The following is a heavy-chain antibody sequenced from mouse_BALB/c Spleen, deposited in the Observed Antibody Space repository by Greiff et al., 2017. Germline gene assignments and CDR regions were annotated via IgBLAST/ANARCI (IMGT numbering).Heavy chain of an antibody. D-gene: IGHD3-1*01. Sequence: EVKLVESGGGLVQPGGSLRLSCATSGFTFTDYYMSWVRQPPGKALEWLGFIRNKANGYTTEYSASVKGRFTISRDNSQSILYLQMNTLSAGDSATYFCARDMHSSVSWCAYGGKGTRDTVSA. V-gene: IGHV7-3*02. CDR2: IRNKANGYTT. CDR3: ARDMHSSVSWCAY. CDR1: GFTFTDYY. J-gene: IGHJ3*01.